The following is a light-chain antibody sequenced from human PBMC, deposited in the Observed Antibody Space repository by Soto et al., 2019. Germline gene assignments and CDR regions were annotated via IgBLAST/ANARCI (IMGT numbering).Light chain of an antibody. CDR1: QSVSSSY. Sequence: EIVLTHSPGTLSLSPGERATPSWGASQSVSSSYLAWYQQKNGQAPRLLIYGASNRATGIPDRFSGSGYGTDFNLTISRLEPEDFAVYYCQQYSRAPLTFGQGTKVDIK. CDR3: QQYSRAPLT. J-gene: IGKJ1*01. V-gene: IGKV3-20*01. CDR2: GAS.